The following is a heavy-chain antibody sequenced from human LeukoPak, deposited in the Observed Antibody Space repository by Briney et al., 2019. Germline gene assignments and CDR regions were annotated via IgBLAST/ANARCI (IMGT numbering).Heavy chain of an antibody. CDR1: GGTFSSYA. D-gene: IGHD3-22*01. Sequence: SVKVSCKASGGTFSSYAISWVRQAPGQGLEWMGRIIPIFGIANYAQKFQGRVTITADKSTSTAYMELSSLRSEDTAVYYCARDRGEWYDSSGYYGDWGQGTLVSVSS. V-gene: IGHV1-69*04. CDR2: IIPIFGIA. CDR3: ARDRGEWYDSSGYYGD. J-gene: IGHJ4*02.